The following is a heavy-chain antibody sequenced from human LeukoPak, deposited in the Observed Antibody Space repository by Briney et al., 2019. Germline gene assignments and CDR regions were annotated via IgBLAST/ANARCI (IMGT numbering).Heavy chain of an antibody. D-gene: IGHD2-2*01. Sequence: GASVKVSCKASGGTFSSYAISWVRQAPGQGLEWMGGIIPIFGTANYAQKFQGRVTITADESTSTAYMELSSLRSEDTAVYYCARGLFQYQLLSYATGYYYYMDVWGKGTTVTISS. J-gene: IGHJ6*03. CDR1: GGTFSSYA. CDR2: IIPIFGTA. CDR3: ARGLFQYQLLSYATGYYYYMDV. V-gene: IGHV1-69*13.